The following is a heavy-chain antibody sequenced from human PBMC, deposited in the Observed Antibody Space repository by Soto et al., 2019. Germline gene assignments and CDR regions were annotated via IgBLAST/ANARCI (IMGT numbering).Heavy chain of an antibody. D-gene: IGHD6-13*01. CDR2: IKQDGSEK. J-gene: IGHJ6*02. CDR3: ARSGSSWSYYYYGMDV. V-gene: IGHV3-7*01. Sequence: EVQLVESGGGLVQPGGSLRLSCAASGFTFSSYWMSWVRQAPGKGLERVANIKQDGSEKYYVDSVKGRFTISRDNAKNSLYLQMNSLRAEDTAVYYCARSGSSWSYYYYGMDVWGQGTTVTVSS. CDR1: GFTFSSYW.